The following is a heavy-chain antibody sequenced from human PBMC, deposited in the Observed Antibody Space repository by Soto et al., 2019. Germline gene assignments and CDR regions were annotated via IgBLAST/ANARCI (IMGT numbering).Heavy chain of an antibody. V-gene: IGHV4-4*07. CDR2: IYATGTT. CDR1: GASISGFY. D-gene: IGHD1-7*01. CDR3: VRDGTKTLRDWIDP. J-gene: IGHJ5*02. Sequence: QVQLQESGPGLVKPSETLSLTCTVSGASISGFYWSWIRKSAGKGLEWIGRIYATGTTDYNPSLKSRVMMSVDTSKKQFTLKLRFVTAADTAVYYCVRDGTKTLRDWIDPWGQGISVTVSS.